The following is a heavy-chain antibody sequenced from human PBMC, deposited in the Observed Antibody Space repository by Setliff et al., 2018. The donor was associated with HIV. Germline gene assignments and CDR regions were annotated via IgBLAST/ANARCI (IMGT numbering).Heavy chain of an antibody. V-gene: IGHV2-5*02. Sequence: ESGPTLVNPTQTLTLTCPFSGFSLSTSGVGVGWIRQPPGKALEWLALIYWDDDKRYSPSLKSRLTITKDTSKNQVVLTMTNMDPVDTAKYYCANTVGWLTDYYYYCGMDVWGQGTTVTVSS. CDR3: ANTVGWLTDYYYYCGMDV. J-gene: IGHJ6*02. D-gene: IGHD3-9*01. CDR1: GFSLSTSGVG. CDR2: IYWDDDK.